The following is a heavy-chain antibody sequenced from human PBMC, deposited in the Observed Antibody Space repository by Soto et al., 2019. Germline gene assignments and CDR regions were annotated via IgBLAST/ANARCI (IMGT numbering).Heavy chain of an antibody. CDR3: ARAKYYYDSHTGGWFDP. D-gene: IGHD3-22*01. CDR1: GFTFSSYS. J-gene: IGHJ5*02. CDR2: ISSSSSYI. V-gene: IGHV3-21*01. Sequence: EVQLVESGGGLVKPGGSLRLSCAASGFTFSSYSMNWVRQALGKGLEWVSSISSSSSYIYYADSVKGRFTISRDNAKNSLYLQMNSLRAEDTAVYYCARAKYYYDSHTGGWFDPWGQGTLVTVSS.